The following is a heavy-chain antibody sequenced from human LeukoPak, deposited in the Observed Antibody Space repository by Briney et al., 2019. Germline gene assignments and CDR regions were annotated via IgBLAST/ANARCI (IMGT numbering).Heavy chain of an antibody. Sequence: PSETLSLTCAVYGGSFSGDYCSWVRQPPGKGLEWIGEINHSGSTNYNPSLKSRVTISVDTSKNQFSLKLSSVTAADTAVYYCARSYAHDYWGQGTLVTVSS. CDR2: INHSGST. CDR3: ARSYAHDY. D-gene: IGHD2-2*01. V-gene: IGHV4-34*01. CDR1: GGSFSGDY. J-gene: IGHJ4*02.